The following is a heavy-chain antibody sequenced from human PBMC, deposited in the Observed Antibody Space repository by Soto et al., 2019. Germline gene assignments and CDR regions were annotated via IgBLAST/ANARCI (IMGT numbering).Heavy chain of an antibody. V-gene: IGHV1-18*04. CDR3: ARDVFCGGAPACPDMDV. CDR1: GYTFSGYS. CDR2: ISGYNGNT. J-gene: IGHJ6*02. D-gene: IGHD3-3*01. Sequence: ASVKVSCKASGYTFSGYSITWVRQAPGQGLEWMGRISGYNGNTNYARTLRGRLTLTTDTSTSTAYMELRSLTSDDTAVYYCARDVFCGGAPACPDMDVWGQGTTVTVSS.